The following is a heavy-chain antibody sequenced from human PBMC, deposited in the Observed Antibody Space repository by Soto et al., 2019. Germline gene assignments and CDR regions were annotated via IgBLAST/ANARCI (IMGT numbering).Heavy chain of an antibody. CDR3: ARGYDYYDRSGYAEYFQH. Sequence: QVQLVESGGGVVQPGRSLRLSCAASGFTFSSYGMHWVRQAPGKGLEWVAVIWYDGSNKYYADSVKGRFTISRDNSKNTLYLQMNSLRAEDTAVYYCARGYDYYDRSGYAEYFQHWGQGTLVTVSS. D-gene: IGHD3-22*01. CDR2: IWYDGSNK. J-gene: IGHJ1*01. V-gene: IGHV3-33*01. CDR1: GFTFSSYG.